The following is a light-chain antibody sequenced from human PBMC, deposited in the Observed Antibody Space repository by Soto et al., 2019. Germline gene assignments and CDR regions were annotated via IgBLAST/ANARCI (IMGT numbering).Light chain of an antibody. Sequence: EVVLTQSPGTLSLSPGERATLSCRASQSVGRSSLAWYQQRPGQAPRLLIYTASSRATGVPDRFTGSGSGTDFTLTINGLEPEDFAMYYCQQYGASPGAFGPGTKVDTK. V-gene: IGKV3-20*01. CDR3: QQYGASPGA. CDR1: QSVGRSS. CDR2: TAS. J-gene: IGKJ3*01.